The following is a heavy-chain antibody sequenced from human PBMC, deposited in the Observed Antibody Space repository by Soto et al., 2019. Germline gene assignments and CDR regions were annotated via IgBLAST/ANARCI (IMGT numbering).Heavy chain of an antibody. D-gene: IGHD3-10*01. Sequence: PGGSLRLSCAASGFTFSSYGMHWVRQAPGKGLEWVAVISYDGSNKYYADSVKGRFTISRDNSKNTLYLQMNSLRAEDTAVYYCAKSLVLYYYGSVSRRNYYYYYGMDVWGQGTTVTVSS. CDR1: GFTFSSYG. CDR3: AKSLVLYYYGSVSRRNYYYYYGMDV. V-gene: IGHV3-30*18. J-gene: IGHJ6*02. CDR2: ISYDGSNK.